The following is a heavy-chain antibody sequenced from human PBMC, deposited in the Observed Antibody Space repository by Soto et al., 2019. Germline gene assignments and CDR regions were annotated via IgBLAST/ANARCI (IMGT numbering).Heavy chain of an antibody. J-gene: IGHJ6*02. D-gene: IGHD2-8*01. CDR1: GYTFTSYY. Sequence: GASVKVSCKASGYTFTSYYMHWVRQAPGQGLEWMGIINPSGGSTSYAQKFQGRVTMTRDTSTSTVYMELSSLRSEDTAAYYCASAPDRMAYGMDVWGQGTTVTVSS. CDR2: INPSGGST. CDR3: ASAPDRMAYGMDV. V-gene: IGHV1-46*01.